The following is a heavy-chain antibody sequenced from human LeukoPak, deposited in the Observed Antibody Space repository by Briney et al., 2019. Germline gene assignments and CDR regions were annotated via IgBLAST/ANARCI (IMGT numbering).Heavy chain of an antibody. Sequence: GASVKVSCKASGYSFSSYGISWVRQAPGQGLEWMGWISANNGDTNYTQKLQGRVTMTTDTSTSTAYMELRSLRSDDTAVYYCARAPRYSAPDYWGQGILVTVSS. CDR1: GYSFSSYG. D-gene: IGHD1-26*01. CDR2: ISANNGDT. J-gene: IGHJ4*02. CDR3: ARAPRYSAPDY. V-gene: IGHV1-18*01.